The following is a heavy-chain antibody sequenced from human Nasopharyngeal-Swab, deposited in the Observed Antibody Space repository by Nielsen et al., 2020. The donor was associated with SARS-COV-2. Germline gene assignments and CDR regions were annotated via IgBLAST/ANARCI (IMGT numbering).Heavy chain of an antibody. CDR1: GFTFSSYG. D-gene: IGHD3-22*01. CDR2: ISYDGSNK. Sequence: GESLKIPCAASGFTFSSYGMHWVRQAPGKGLEWVAVISYDGSNKYYADSVKGRFTISRDNSKNTLYLQMNSLRAEDTAVYYCAKDYYDSSGYYFAYWGQGTLVTVSS. J-gene: IGHJ4*02. V-gene: IGHV3-30*18. CDR3: AKDYYDSSGYYFAY.